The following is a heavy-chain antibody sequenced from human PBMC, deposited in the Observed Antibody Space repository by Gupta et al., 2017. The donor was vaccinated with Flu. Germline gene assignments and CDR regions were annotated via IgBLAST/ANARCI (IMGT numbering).Heavy chain of an antibody. CDR2: IIPIFGTA. Sequence: RQAPGQGLEWMGGIIPIFGTANYAQKFQGRVTITADKSTSTAYMELSSLRSEDTAVYYCARDSGMATILLDIWGQGTMVTVSS. J-gene: IGHJ3*02. D-gene: IGHD5-12*01. CDR3: ARDSGMATILLDI. V-gene: IGHV1-69*06.